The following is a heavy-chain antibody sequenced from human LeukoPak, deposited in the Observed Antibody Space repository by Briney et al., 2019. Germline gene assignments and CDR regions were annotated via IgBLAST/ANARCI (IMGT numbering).Heavy chain of an antibody. CDR1: ELTFSSYA. D-gene: IGHD3-22*01. J-gene: IGHJ4*02. CDR3: AKDGGQWLPITGIDY. Sequence: RGSLRLSCAASELTFSSYAMSWVRQAPGKGLEWVSAISGSGGSTYYADSVKGRFTISRDNSKNTLYLQMNSLRAEDTAVYYCAKDGGQWLPITGIDYWGQGTLVTVSS. CDR2: ISGSGGST. V-gene: IGHV3-23*01.